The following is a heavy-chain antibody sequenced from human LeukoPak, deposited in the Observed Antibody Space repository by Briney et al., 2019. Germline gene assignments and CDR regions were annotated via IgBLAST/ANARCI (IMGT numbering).Heavy chain of an antibody. CDR3: AKDSSGYYWDY. CDR1: GFTFDDYA. CDR2: ISWDGGST. V-gene: IGHV3-43D*03. J-gene: IGHJ4*02. D-gene: IGHD3-22*01. Sequence: AGGSLRLSCAASGFTFDDYAMHWARQAPGKGLEWVSLISWDGGSTYYADSVKGRFTISRDNSKNSLYLQMNSLRAEDTALYYCAKDSSGYYWDYWGQGTLVTVSS.